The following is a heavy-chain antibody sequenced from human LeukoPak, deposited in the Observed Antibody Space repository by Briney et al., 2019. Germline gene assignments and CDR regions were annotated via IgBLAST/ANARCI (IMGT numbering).Heavy chain of an antibody. CDR2: IYTSGST. Sequence: PSQTLSLTCTVSGGSISSGSYYWSWIRQPAGKGLEWIGRIYTSGSTNYNPSLKSRVTISVDTSKNQFSLKLSSVTAADTAVYYCARGKSDYGDHYYWYLDLWGRGTLVTVSS. CDR3: ARGKSDYGDHYYWYLDL. V-gene: IGHV4-61*02. CDR1: GGSISSGSYY. J-gene: IGHJ2*01. D-gene: IGHD4-17*01.